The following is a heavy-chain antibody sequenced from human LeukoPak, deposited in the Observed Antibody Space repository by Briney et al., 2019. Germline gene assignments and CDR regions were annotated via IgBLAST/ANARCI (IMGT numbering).Heavy chain of an antibody. Sequence: PSETLSLTCTVSGGPVSRGGYYWNWIRQRPGQGLEWIGYIYYTGSTFYSPSHKSRVTISLDTSNNQFSLNLNSVTAVDTAVYFCARSLSPDSAVGGLDVWGQGTTVTVSS. CDR3: ARSLSPDSAVGGLDV. J-gene: IGHJ6*02. CDR2: IYYTGST. D-gene: IGHD6-25*01. CDR1: GGPVSRGGYY. V-gene: IGHV4-31*03.